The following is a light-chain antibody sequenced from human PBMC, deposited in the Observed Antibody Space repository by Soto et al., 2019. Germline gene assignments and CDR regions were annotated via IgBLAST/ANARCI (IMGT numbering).Light chain of an antibody. V-gene: IGLV2-14*01. CDR1: SSDVGGYNY. CDR3: SSYTTSSTYV. CDR2: HVS. J-gene: IGLJ1*01. Sequence: QSALTQPASVSGSPGQSITISCTGTSSDVGGYNYVSWYQQHPAKVPKLMIYHVSNRPSGVSDRFSGSKSDNTASLTISGLPAEDEGDYYCSSYTTSSTYVFGTGTKLTVL.